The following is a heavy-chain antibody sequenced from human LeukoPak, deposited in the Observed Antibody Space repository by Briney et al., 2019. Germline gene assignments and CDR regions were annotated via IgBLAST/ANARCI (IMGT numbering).Heavy chain of an antibody. V-gene: IGHV3-15*01. Sequence: GGSLRLSCAASGFTISKVWMSWVRQAPGKGLEWLGRIRSKSDGGTTDHAAPVEGRFAVSRDESQNMLYLQMNSLQTEDTAVYFCTTAPHRDSSGYYPDYWGQGTLVTVSS. D-gene: IGHD3-22*01. CDR2: IRSKSDGGTT. CDR1: GFTISKVW. CDR3: TTAPHRDSSGYYPDY. J-gene: IGHJ4*02.